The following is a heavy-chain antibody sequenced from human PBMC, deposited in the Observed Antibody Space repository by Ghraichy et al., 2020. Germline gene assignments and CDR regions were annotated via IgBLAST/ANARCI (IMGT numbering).Heavy chain of an antibody. D-gene: IGHD3-3*01. CDR3: AHRSMRVRFLEWLLYEDGDYFDY. Sequence: SGPTLVKPTQTLTLTCTFSGFSLSTRGVGVGWIRQPPGKALEWLALIYWDDDKRYSPSLKSRLTITKDTSKNQVVLTMTNMDPVDTATYYCAHRSMRVRFLEWLLYEDGDYFDYWGQGTLVTVSS. V-gene: IGHV2-5*02. J-gene: IGHJ4*02. CDR2: IYWDDDK. CDR1: GFSLSTRGVG.